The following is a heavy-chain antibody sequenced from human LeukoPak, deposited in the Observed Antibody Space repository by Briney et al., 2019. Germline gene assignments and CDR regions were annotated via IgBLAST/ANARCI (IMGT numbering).Heavy chain of an antibody. V-gene: IGHV4-59*01. CDR2: IYYSGST. CDR3: ARGGWYPESFQH. J-gene: IGHJ1*01. CDR1: GGSISSYY. Sequence: SETLSLTCTVSGGSISSYYWNWIRQPPGKGLEWIGYIYYSGSTSYNPSLKSRVTISVDTSKNQFSLKLSSVTAADTAVYYCARGGWYPESFQHWGQGALVTVSS. D-gene: IGHD6-19*01.